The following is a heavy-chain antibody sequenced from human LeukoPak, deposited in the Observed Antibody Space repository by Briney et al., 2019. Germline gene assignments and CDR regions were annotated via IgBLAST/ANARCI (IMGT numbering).Heavy chain of an antibody. Sequence: GGSLRLSCAASGFTFSSYWMNWARQAPGKGLEWVASINHNGNVNYYVDSVKGRFTISRDNAKNSLFLQMNSLRAEDTAVYYCAKDLPARTMVRGVIGSFDYWGQGTLVTVSS. CDR3: AKDLPARTMVRGVIGSFDY. J-gene: IGHJ4*02. CDR1: GFTFSSYW. V-gene: IGHV3-7*03. CDR2: INHNGNVN. D-gene: IGHD3-10*01.